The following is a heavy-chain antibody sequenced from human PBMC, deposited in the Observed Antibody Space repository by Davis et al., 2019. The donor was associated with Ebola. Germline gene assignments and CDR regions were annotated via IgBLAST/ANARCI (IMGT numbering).Heavy chain of an antibody. D-gene: IGHD1-26*01. CDR3: AKDTTNVWFDV. CDR2: IDQDGSEK. V-gene: IGHV3-7*03. Sequence: ESLKLSCPSSGFSISANSMSWLRQAPGKCLAWVANIDQDGSEKFYVDSVKGRFTISRDNAKNSLYLQMNSLRVEDTAIYYCAKDTTNVWFDVWGQGTMVTVSS. CDR1: GFSISANS. J-gene: IGHJ3*01.